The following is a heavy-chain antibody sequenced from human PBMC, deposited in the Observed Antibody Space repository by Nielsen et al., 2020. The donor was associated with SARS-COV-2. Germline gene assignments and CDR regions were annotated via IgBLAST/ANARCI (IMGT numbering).Heavy chain of an antibody. CDR2: ITSNNGNT. Sequence: ASVKVSCKASGYTFTGYDINWVRQAPGQGLEWMGWITSNNGNTNYAQSLQGRVTMTTDTSTSTAYMELRSLRSDDTAVYYCARDVNLTGYYSYWGQGTLVTVSS. J-gene: IGHJ4*02. V-gene: IGHV1-18*01. D-gene: IGHD3-9*01. CDR1: GYTFTGYD. CDR3: ARDVNLTGYYSY.